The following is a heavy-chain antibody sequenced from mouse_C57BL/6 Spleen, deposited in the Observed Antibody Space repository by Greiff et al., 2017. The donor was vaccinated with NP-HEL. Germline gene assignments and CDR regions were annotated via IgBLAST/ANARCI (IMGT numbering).Heavy chain of an antibody. CDR1: GYSFTGYY. V-gene: IGHV1-42*01. D-gene: IGHD1-1*01. J-gene: IGHJ2*01. Sequence: EVQLVASGPELVKPGASVKISCKASGYSFTGYYMNWVKQSPEKSLEWIGEINPSTGGTTYNQKFKAKATLTVDKSSSTAYMQLKSLTSEDSAVYYCARDYGSSYLFDYWGQGTTLTVSS. CDR2: INPSTGGT. CDR3: ARDYGSSYLFDY.